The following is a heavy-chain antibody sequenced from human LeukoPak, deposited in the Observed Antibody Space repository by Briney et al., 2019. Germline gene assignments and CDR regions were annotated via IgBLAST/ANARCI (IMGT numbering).Heavy chain of an antibody. CDR3: TTGRDEYSSTPKLHY. CDR2: IKSKTDGGTT. J-gene: IGHJ4*02. V-gene: IGHV3-15*01. Sequence: PGGSLRLSCAASGFTFSNAWMSWVRQAPGKGLEWVGRIKSKTDGGTTDYAAPVKGRFTISRDDSKNTLYLQMNSLKTEDTAVYYCTTGRDEYSSTPKLHYWGQGTLVTVSS. D-gene: IGHD6-6*01. CDR1: GFTFSNAW.